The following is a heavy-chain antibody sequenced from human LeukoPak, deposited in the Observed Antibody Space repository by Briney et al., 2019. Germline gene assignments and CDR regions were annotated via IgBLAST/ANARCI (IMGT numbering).Heavy chain of an antibody. V-gene: IGHV4-34*01. J-gene: IGHJ4*02. CDR1: GGSFSGYY. D-gene: IGHD6-13*01. CDR3: ARVTGYVMEDYFDY. Sequence: PSETLSLTCAVYGGSFSGYYWSWIRQPPGKGLEWIGEINHSGSTNYNPSLKSRVTISVDTSKNQFSLRLSSVTAADTAVYYCARVTGYVMEDYFDYWGQGTLVTVSS. CDR2: INHSGST.